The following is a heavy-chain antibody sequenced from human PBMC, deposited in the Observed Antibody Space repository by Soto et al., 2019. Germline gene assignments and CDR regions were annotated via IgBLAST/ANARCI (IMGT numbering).Heavy chain of an antibody. J-gene: IGHJ3*02. CDR3: AIDCDYYGSGSYYNGCAFDI. D-gene: IGHD3-10*01. CDR1: GGSFNAYY. Sequence: SETLSLTCPVFGGSFNAYYWNWIRQPPGKGLEWIGKINHRGSTDYNPSLKSRVTMSVDTSKNQFSLKLSSVTAADTAVYYCAIDCDYYGSGSYYNGCAFDIWGQGTMVTVSS. CDR2: INHRGST. V-gene: IGHV4-34*01.